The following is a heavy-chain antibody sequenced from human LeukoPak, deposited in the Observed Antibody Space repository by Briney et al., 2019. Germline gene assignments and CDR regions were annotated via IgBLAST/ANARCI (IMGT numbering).Heavy chain of an antibody. D-gene: IGHD3-10*01. V-gene: IGHV4-31*03. CDR2: IYYSGST. CDR1: GGFISSGGYY. Sequence: SETLSLTCTVSGGFISSGGYYWSWIRQHPGKGLEWIGYIYYSGSTYYNPSLKSRVAISVDTSKNQFSLKLSSVTAADTAVYYCAREQITMVRYFDYWGQGTLVTVSS. CDR3: AREQITMVRYFDY. J-gene: IGHJ4*02.